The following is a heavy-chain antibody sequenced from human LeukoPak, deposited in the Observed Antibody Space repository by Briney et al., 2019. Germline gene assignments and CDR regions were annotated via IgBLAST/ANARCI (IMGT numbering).Heavy chain of an antibody. CDR3: ATSVTSSSGWYYGY. Sequence: PSQTLSLTCSVSGGSISSLSYYWGWVRQPPGKGLEWIGSIYYGGRTYYNPSLKSRVTMPVDTSKNRFSLKLSSVTAADTAIHYCATSVTSSSGWYYGYWGQGSLVTVSS. CDR1: GGSISSLSYY. V-gene: IGHV4-39*01. D-gene: IGHD6-19*01. J-gene: IGHJ4*02. CDR2: IYYGGRT.